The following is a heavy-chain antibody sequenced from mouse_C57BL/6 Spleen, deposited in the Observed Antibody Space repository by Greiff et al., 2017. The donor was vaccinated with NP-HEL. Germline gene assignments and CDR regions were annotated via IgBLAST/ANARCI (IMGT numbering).Heavy chain of an antibody. D-gene: IGHD1-1*01. V-gene: IGHV1-53*01. CDR1: GYTFTSYW. CDR2: INPSNGGT. J-gene: IGHJ3*01. Sequence: VQLQQSGTELVKPGASVKLSCKASGYTFTSYWMHWVKQRPGQGLEWIGNINPSNGGTNYNEKFKSKATLTVDKSSSTAYMQLSSLTSEDSAVYYGARDYYGSSPFAYWGQGTLVTVSA. CDR3: ARDYYGSSPFAY.